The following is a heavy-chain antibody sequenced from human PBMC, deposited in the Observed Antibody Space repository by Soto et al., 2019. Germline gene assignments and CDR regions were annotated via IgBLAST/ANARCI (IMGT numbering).Heavy chain of an antibody. V-gene: IGHV1-2*04. CDR2: INPNSGGT. Sequence: GASVKVSCKASGYTFTGYYMHWVRQAPGQGLEWMGWINPNSGGTNYAQKFQGWVTMTRDTSISTAYMELNRLRSDDTAVYYCARDLGYCTTAGCYAFDSWGQGTLVTVSS. CDR3: ARDLGYCTTAGCYAFDS. J-gene: IGHJ4*02. D-gene: IGHD2-2*01. CDR1: GYTFTGYY.